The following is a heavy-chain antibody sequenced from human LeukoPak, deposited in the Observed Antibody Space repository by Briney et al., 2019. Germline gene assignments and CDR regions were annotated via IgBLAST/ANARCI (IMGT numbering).Heavy chain of an antibody. J-gene: IGHJ4*02. CDR2: ISSSSSYI. CDR3: ARDEDCSSTSCTDY. Sequence: PGGSLRLSCTASGFTFSSYSMNWVRQAPGKGLEWVSSISSSSSYIYYADSVKGRFTISRDNAKNSLYLQMNSLRAEDTAAYYCARDEDCSSTSCTDYWGQGTLVTVSS. V-gene: IGHV3-21*01. CDR1: GFTFSSYS. D-gene: IGHD2-2*01.